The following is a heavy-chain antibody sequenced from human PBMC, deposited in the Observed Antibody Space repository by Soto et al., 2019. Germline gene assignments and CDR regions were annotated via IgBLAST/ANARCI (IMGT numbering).Heavy chain of an antibody. Sequence: SETLSLTCAVSGYSISSSNWWGWIRQPPGKGLEWIGYIYYSGSTNYNPSLKSRVTISVDTSKNQFSLKVTSVTAADTAVYYCARQDPFNTGWHFDSWGQGALVT. CDR2: IYYSGST. CDR1: GYSISSSNW. D-gene: IGHD6-19*01. J-gene: IGHJ4*02. CDR3: ARQDPFNTGWHFDS. V-gene: IGHV4-28*01.